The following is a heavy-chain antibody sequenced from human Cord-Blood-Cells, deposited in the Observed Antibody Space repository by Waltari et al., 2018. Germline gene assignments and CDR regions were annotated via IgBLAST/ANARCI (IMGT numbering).Heavy chain of an antibody. Sequence: QVQLVQSGAEVKKPGASVKVSCKASGYTFTGYYMHWVRQAPGHGLEWMGWINPNSGGTNYAQKFQGWVTMTRDTSISTAYMELSRLRSDDTAVYYCARDRGYSSSSYYYYGMDVWGQGTTVTVSS. CDR3: ARDRGYSSSSYYYYGMDV. J-gene: IGHJ6*02. CDR1: GYTFTGYY. CDR2: INPNSGGT. V-gene: IGHV1-2*04. D-gene: IGHD6-6*01.